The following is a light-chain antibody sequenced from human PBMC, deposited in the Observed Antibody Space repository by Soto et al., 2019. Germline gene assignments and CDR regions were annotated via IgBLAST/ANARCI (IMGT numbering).Light chain of an antibody. J-gene: IGKJ5*01. CDR2: GAS. V-gene: IGKV1-39*01. CDR3: QQSYSTHIT. CDR1: QTISFY. Sequence: DIQMTQSPSSLSASVGDRVNITCRASQTISFYLNWYQQKPGKAPNLLIYGASSLQGGVPSRFTGSGSGTDFTLSISSLHPEDFATYFCQQSYSTHITFGQGTRREIK.